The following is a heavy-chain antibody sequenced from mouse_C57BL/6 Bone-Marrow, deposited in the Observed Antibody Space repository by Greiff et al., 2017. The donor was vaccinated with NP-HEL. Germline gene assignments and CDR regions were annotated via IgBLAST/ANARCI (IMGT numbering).Heavy chain of an antibody. Sequence: EVMLVESGGGLVQPGGSLKLSCAASGFTFSDYYMYWVRQTPEKRLEWVAYISNGGGSTYYPDTVKGRFTISRDNAKNTLYLQMSRLKSEDTAMYYCARRTYYYGSSYFCAMDYWGQGTSVTVSS. CDR1: GFTFSDYY. CDR2: ISNGGGST. CDR3: ARRTYYYGSSYFCAMDY. D-gene: IGHD1-1*01. V-gene: IGHV5-12*01. J-gene: IGHJ4*01.